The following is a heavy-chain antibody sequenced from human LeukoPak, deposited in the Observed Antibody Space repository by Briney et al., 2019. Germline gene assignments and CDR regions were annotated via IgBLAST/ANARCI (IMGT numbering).Heavy chain of an antibody. J-gene: IGHJ4*02. CDR2: ITGSGGST. CDR1: GFTVSSNY. D-gene: IGHD1-26*01. CDR3: ASRPPSETYFAVFDY. V-gene: IGHV3-23*01. Sequence: TGGSLRLSCAASGFTVSSNYMSWVRQTPGKGLEWVSGITGSGGSTYHAESVKGRFTISRDNSKNTLYLQMNNLRAEDTAVYYCASRPPSETYFAVFDYWGQGTLVTVSS.